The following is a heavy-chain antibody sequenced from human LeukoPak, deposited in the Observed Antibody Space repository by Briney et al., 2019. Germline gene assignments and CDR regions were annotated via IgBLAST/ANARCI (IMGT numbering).Heavy chain of an antibody. CDR2: ISGSGGST. D-gene: IGHD3-9*01. CDR3: AKESAYYDIQTPPDY. J-gene: IGHJ4*02. Sequence: PGRSLRLSCAASGFTFSSYGMHWVRQAPGKGLEWVSAISGSGGSTYYADSVKGRFTISRDNSKNTLYLQMSSLRAEDTAVYYCAKESAYYDIQTPPDYWGQGTLVTVSS. V-gene: IGHV3-23*01. CDR1: GFTFSSYG.